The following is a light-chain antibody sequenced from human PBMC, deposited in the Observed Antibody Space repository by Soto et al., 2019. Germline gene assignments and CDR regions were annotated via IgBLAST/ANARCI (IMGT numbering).Light chain of an antibody. Sequence: EIVLTQSPATLSLSPGERATLSCRASQSVSSYFAWYQQKPGQAPRLLIYDASNRATGIPARFSGSGSGTDFTLTISSLEPEDFAVYYCQRRSNWPPAFGQGTKLEIK. J-gene: IGKJ2*01. CDR2: DAS. CDR3: QRRSNWPPA. V-gene: IGKV3-11*01. CDR1: QSVSSY.